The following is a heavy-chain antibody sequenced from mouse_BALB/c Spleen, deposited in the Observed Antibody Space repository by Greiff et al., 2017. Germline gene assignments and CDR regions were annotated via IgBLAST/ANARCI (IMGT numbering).Heavy chain of an antibody. V-gene: IGHV5-4*02. CDR2: ISDGGSYT. CDR3: ARNYGHYWYFDV. CDR1: GFTFSDYY. D-gene: IGHD1-2*01. Sequence: EVQGVESGGGLVKPGGSLKLSCAASGFTFSDYYMYWVRQTPEKRLEWVATISDGGSYTYYPDSVKGRFTISRDNAKNNLYLQMSSLRSEDTAMYYCARNYGHYWYFDVWGAGTTVTVSS. J-gene: IGHJ1*01.